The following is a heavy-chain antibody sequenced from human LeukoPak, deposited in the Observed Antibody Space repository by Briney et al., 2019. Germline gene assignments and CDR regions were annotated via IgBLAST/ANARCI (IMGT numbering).Heavy chain of an antibody. CDR1: GYTFTGYY. Sequence: ASVKVSCKASGYTFTGYYMHWVRQAPGQGLEWMGWINPNSGGTNYAQKFQGRVTMTRDTSISTAYMELSRLRSDDTAVYYCARARFVVVTASPPGDDAFDIWGQGTMVTVSS. J-gene: IGHJ3*02. V-gene: IGHV1-2*02. CDR3: ARARFVVVTASPPGDDAFDI. D-gene: IGHD2-21*02. CDR2: INPNSGGT.